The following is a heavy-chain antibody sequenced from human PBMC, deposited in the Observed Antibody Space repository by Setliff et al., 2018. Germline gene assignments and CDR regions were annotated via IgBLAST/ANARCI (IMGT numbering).Heavy chain of an antibody. CDR1: GKTDDSYH. V-gene: IGHV1-2*02. CDR2: INPNSGGT. J-gene: IGHJ4*02. CDR3: SRLVRYCTTTTCQRASGAEF. D-gene: IGHD2-8*01. Sequence: VKVSCKTPGKTDDSYHIHWVRQAPGQGLEWMGWINPNSGGTNYAQKFQGRVTMTRDTSISTAYMELSSLTSDDTAVYYCSRLVRYCTTTTCQRASGAEFWGQGTLVTVSS.